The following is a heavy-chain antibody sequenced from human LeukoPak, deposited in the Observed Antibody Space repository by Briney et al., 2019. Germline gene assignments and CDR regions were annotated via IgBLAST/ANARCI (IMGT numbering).Heavy chain of an antibody. J-gene: IGHJ4*02. D-gene: IGHD3-22*01. CDR1: GVTFSGSG. CDR2: IRSKANSYAT. Sequence: GGSLRLSCAASGVTFSGSGVHWVRQASGKGLEWVGRIRSKANSYATAFPASVKGRFTISRDDSKNTAYLQMNSLKTEDTAVYYCAIEVGSSGYYWGQGTLVTVSS. CDR3: AIEVGSSGYY. V-gene: IGHV3-73*01.